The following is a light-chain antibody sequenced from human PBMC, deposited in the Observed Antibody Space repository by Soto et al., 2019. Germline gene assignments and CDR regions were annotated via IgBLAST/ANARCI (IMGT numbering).Light chain of an antibody. CDR2: ATS. CDR3: QQYGSSGT. V-gene: IGKV3-20*01. CDR1: QSVSARF. Sequence: ELVLTQSPDTLSLSPGERATLSCRASQSVSARFLAWYQHRPGQAPRLLISATSSRAPGIPDRFSGSGSGTDFTLTISSLEPEDFAVYYCQQYGSSGTFGQGTKVEIK. J-gene: IGKJ1*01.